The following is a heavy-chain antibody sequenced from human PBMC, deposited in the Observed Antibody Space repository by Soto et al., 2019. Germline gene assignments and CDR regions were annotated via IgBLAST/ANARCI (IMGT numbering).Heavy chain of an antibody. Sequence: GGSLRLSCAASGCTFSGGAMHWVRQGSGKGLEWVGGIRSKANSYATAYAASVKGRFTISRDDTKNTAYLQMNSLKTEDTAVYYCTRQPLSYCSGGSCYSYLGGMDVWGQGTTVTVSS. V-gene: IGHV3-73*01. J-gene: IGHJ6*02. D-gene: IGHD2-15*01. CDR2: IRSKANSYAT. CDR3: TRQPLSYCSGGSCYSYLGGMDV. CDR1: GCTFSGGA.